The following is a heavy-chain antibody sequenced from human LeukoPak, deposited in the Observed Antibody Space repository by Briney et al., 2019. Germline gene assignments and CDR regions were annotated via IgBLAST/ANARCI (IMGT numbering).Heavy chain of an antibody. CDR2: IYPVDFDA. CDR1: GSRFTTYW. CDR3: ATPTLGTIGEYLFDY. D-gene: IGHD1-7*01. J-gene: IGHJ4*02. V-gene: IGHV5-51*01. Sequence: GEPLNFSLQGSGSRFTTYWITGARQLPGKGLGWMGFIYPVDFDASYTPPFQGQVTISADKSISTAYLQWSTLKAWDTAMYYCATPTLGTIGEYLFDYWGQGTLVTVSS.